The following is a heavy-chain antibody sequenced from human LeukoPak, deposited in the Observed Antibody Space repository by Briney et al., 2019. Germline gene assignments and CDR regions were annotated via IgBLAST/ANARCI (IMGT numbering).Heavy chain of an antibody. CDR3: ARARPYYYDSSGSFDY. Sequence: SETLSLTCTVSGGSISSYYWGWIRQPPGKGLGWIGSIYYSGSTNYNPSLKSRVTILVDTSKNQFSLKLSSVTAADTAVYYCARARPYYYDSSGSFDYWGQGTLVTVSS. CDR1: GGSISSYY. V-gene: IGHV4-59*01. J-gene: IGHJ4*02. D-gene: IGHD3-22*01. CDR2: IYYSGST.